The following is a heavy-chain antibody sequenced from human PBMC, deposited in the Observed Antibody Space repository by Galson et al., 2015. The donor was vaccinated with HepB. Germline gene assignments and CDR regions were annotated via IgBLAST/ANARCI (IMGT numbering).Heavy chain of an antibody. CDR2: FDPGWLGSFDPGDVKT. Sequence: SVKVSCKVSGFSVNAISIHWVRQAPGRGLEWLGSFDPGWLGSFDPGDVKTTYAQSLQGRVTMTEDASTDTASMDLASLRSDDTATYYCAADVGRNLSFDFWGQGTLVTVSS. V-gene: IGHV1-24*01. J-gene: IGHJ4*02. CDR1: GFSVNAIS. CDR3: AADVGRNLSFDF.